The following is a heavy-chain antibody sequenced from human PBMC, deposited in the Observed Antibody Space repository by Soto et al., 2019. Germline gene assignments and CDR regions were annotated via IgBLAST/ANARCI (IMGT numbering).Heavy chain of an antibody. CDR2: IYAAGGSK. D-gene: IGHD5-12*01. Sequence: EVHLLESGGGLFQPGGSLRLSCSASGFNFGYYAMFWFRQAPGKGLEWFSTIYAAGGSKYYAGSVKGRLTISTDNYRDKLFLQMDRLRVQDTAMSFCEKDLSRGDGYEDPEYWGQGSLVTACS. CDR1: GFNFGYYA. J-gene: IGHJ4*02. CDR3: EKDLSRGDGYEDPEY. V-gene: IGHV3-23*01.